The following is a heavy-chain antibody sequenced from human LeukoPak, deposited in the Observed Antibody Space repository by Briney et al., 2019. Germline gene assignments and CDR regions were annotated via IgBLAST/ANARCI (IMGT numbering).Heavy chain of an antibody. CDR1: GYTFTSYG. Sequence: ASVKVSCKASGYTFTSYGISWVRQAPGQGLEWMGWISAYNGNTNYAQKFQGRVTMTRDTSTSTVYMELSSLRSEDTAVYYCARGASVEYSSVYFDYWGQGTLVTVSS. CDR3: ARGASVEYSSVYFDY. V-gene: IGHV1-18*01. J-gene: IGHJ4*02. D-gene: IGHD6-19*01. CDR2: ISAYNGNT.